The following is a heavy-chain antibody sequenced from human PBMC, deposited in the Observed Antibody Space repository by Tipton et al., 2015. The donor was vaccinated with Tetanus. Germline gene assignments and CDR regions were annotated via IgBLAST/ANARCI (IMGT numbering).Heavy chain of an antibody. V-gene: IGHV1-46*01. Sequence: QSGPEVRKPGASVKVSCKASGYTFTSYYMHWVRQAPGQGLEWMGIINPSGGSTSYAQKFQGRVTMTRDTSTSTVYMELSSLRSEHTAVYYCARVFIAVAGHNWFDPWGQGTLVTVSS. CDR3: ARVFIAVAGHNWFDP. CDR1: GYTFTSYY. D-gene: IGHD6-19*01. CDR2: INPSGGST. J-gene: IGHJ5*02.